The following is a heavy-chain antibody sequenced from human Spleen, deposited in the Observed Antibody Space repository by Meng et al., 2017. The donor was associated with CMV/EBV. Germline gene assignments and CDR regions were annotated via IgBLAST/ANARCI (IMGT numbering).Heavy chain of an antibody. Sequence: ASVKVSCKASGGTFSSYAISWVRQAPGQGPEWMGWISPNSGGTNYIQKFQGRVTMTRDTSIDTAYMELSRLRSEDTAVYYCARTQVPAHTGSYRYYYFYAMDVWGQGTTVTVSS. CDR2: ISPNSGGT. CDR3: ARTQVPAHTGSYRYYYFYAMDV. V-gene: IGHV1-2*02. D-gene: IGHD1-26*01. J-gene: IGHJ6*02. CDR1: GGTFSSYA.